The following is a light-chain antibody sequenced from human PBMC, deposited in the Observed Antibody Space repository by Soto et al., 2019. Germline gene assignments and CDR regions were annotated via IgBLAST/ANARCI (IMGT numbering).Light chain of an antibody. CDR3: AVWDDSLTGWV. CDR1: TSNIGSNT. Sequence: QSVLTQPPSASGTPGQSVTISCSGSTSNIGSNTVNWYQQLPGTAPKLLVYRDAQRPSGVPARFFGSKSGTSASLAISGLRSEDEADYYCAVWDDSLTGWVFGGGTKLTVL. V-gene: IGLV1-44*01. CDR2: RDA. J-gene: IGLJ3*02.